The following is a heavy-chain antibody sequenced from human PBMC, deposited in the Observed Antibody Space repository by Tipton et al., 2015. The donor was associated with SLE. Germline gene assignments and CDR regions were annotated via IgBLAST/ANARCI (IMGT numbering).Heavy chain of an antibody. Sequence: TLSLTCAVSGYSISSGYYWGWIRPPPGKGLEWIGSIYHSGSTYYNPSLKSRVTISVDTSKNQFSLKLSSVTAADTAVYYCARQGYCSSTSCSTYYFDYWGQGTLVTVSS. J-gene: IGHJ4*02. D-gene: IGHD2-2*01. CDR2: IYHSGST. V-gene: IGHV4-38-2*01. CDR3: ARQGYCSSTSCSTYYFDY. CDR1: GYSISSGYY.